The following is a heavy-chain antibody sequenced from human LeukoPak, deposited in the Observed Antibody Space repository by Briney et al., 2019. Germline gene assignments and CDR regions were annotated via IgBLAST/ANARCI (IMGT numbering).Heavy chain of an antibody. CDR2: INHSGST. Sequence: LSETLSLTCAVYGGSLSGYYWSWIRQPPGKGLEWFGEINHSGSTNYNPSLKSRVTISVDTSKNQYSLKLSSVTAADTAVYYCARHWDDYVWGSGPSFDYWGQGTLVTVSS. D-gene: IGHD3-16*01. J-gene: IGHJ4*02. CDR3: ARHWDDYVWGSGPSFDY. CDR1: GGSLSGYY. V-gene: IGHV4-34*01.